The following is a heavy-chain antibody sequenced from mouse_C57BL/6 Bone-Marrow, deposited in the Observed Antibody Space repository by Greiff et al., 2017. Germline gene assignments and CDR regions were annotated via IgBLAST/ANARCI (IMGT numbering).Heavy chain of an antibody. J-gene: IGHJ2*01. D-gene: IGHD4-1*01. CDR3: ARSGMGPLFDY. CDR2: IYPRSGNT. CDR1: GYTFTSYG. Sequence: QVQLQQSGAELARPGASVKLSCKASGYTFTSYGISWVKQRTGQGLEWIGEIYPRSGNTYYNEKFKGKATLTADKSSSTAYMELRILTSEDSAVYVCARSGMGPLFDYWGQGTTLTVSS. V-gene: IGHV1-81*01.